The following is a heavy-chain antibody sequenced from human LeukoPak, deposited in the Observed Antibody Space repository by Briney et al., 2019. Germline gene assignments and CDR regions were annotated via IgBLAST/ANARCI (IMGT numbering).Heavy chain of an antibody. CDR2: IYYSGST. D-gene: IGHD3-10*01. Sequence: PSETLSLTCTVSGCSISSGGYYWSWIPQHPGKGLEWIGYIYYSGSTYYNPSLKSRVTISVDTSKNQFSLKLSSVTAADTAVYYCARGRSGGSGSYYTYCFDYWGQGTLVTVSS. CDR1: GCSISSGGYY. J-gene: IGHJ4*02. V-gene: IGHV4-31*03. CDR3: ARGRSGGSGSYYTYCFDY.